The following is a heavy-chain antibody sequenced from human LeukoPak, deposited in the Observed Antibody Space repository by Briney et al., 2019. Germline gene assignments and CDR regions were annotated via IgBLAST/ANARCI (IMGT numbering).Heavy chain of an antibody. D-gene: IGHD2-2*01. CDR1: GFTFSNYA. J-gene: IGHJ4*02. CDR3: AKDDPRIVIVPAVMGE. V-gene: IGHV3-23*01. Sequence: PGGSLRLSCVASGFTFSNYAMSWVRQTPGKGLEWVASIGVTGGNTYYADSVKGRFTVSRDNAKNTLFLQMNSLRAEDTALYYCAKDDPRIVIVPAVMGEWGQGTLVTVSS. CDR2: IGVTGGNT.